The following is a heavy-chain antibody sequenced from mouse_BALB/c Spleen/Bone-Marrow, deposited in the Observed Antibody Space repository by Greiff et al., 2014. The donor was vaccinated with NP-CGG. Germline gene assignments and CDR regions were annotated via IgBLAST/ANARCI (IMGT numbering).Heavy chain of an antibody. CDR1: GFNIKDYY. Sequence: EVNLVESGAELVRSGASVKLSCTASGFNIKDYYMNWVKQRPEQGLEWIGWIDPENGDTEYAPKFQGKATIIAETSSNTAYLQLSSVTSEDTGNYYCNADPVTWGQGTTLTVSS. CDR2: IDPENGDT. V-gene: IGHV14-4*02. J-gene: IGHJ2*01. CDR3: NADPVT.